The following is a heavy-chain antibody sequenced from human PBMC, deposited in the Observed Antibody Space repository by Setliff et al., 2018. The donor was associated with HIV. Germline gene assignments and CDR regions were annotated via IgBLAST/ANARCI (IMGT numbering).Heavy chain of an antibody. D-gene: IGHD2-15*01. CDR3: ARESGLGWVSGYFDL. CDR1: GYTFTNYG. Sequence: GASVKVSCKASGYTFTNYGISWVRQAPGQGLEWMGWINTYNGNTNYAQKVQGRVTMTTDTPTSTAYMELRSLRPDDTAIYYCARESGLGWVSGYFDLWGRGTLVTVSS. CDR2: INTYNGNT. J-gene: IGHJ2*01. V-gene: IGHV1-18*01.